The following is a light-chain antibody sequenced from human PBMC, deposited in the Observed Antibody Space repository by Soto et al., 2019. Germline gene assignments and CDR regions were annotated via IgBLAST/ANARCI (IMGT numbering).Light chain of an antibody. CDR2: GPS. Sequence: EIVMTQSPATLSVSPGDRATLSCRASRSVSSNLAWYQQKPGQAPRLLIYGPSTRATGIPARFSGSGSGTEFTLTISSLQSEDFAIYYCQQYKNWPAITFGQGTRLEIK. CDR1: RSVSSN. CDR3: QQYKNWPAIT. V-gene: IGKV3D-15*01. J-gene: IGKJ5*01.